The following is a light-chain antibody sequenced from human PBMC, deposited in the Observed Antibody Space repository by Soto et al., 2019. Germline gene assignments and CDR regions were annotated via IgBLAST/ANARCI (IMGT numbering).Light chain of an antibody. CDR2: GNS. CDR3: RSYDSSLSGSV. Sequence: QSVLTQPPSVSGAPGQRVTISCTGSRSNIGEGYDVHWYQQLPGTAPKLLSYGNSNRPSGVHDRLSGSKSGTSASLAIAGLQAEAEADYYCRSYDSSLSGSVFGGGTKLTVL. CDR1: RSNIGEGYD. J-gene: IGLJ3*02. V-gene: IGLV1-40*01.